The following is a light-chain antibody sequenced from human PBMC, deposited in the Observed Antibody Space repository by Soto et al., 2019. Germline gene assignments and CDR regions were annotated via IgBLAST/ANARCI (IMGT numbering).Light chain of an antibody. J-gene: IGLJ1*01. V-gene: IGLV2-14*01. Sequence: QSVLTQPASVSGSPGQSITISCTGTSSDVGYYDYVSWYQQHPGKAPKLMIYDVTNRPSGVSNRFSGSKSGNTASLTISGLQGDDEADYYCSSFTSSSVYVFGAGTKATVL. CDR3: SSFTSSSVYV. CDR1: SSDVGYYDY. CDR2: DVT.